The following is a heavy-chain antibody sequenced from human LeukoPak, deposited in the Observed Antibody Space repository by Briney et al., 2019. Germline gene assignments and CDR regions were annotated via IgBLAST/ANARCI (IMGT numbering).Heavy chain of an antibody. J-gene: IGHJ4*02. CDR3: ARGRGVNYYFDY. D-gene: IGHD2-8*01. CDR2: IDTSSGYI. CDR1: GFTFSSYS. V-gene: IGHV3-21*01. Sequence: GGSLRLSCAASGFTFSSYSMNWVRQAPGKGLEWVSSIDTSSGYIFYADSVKGRFTISRDTAKNSLYLQMNSLRAEDTAVYYCARGRGVNYYFDYWGQGTLVTVSS.